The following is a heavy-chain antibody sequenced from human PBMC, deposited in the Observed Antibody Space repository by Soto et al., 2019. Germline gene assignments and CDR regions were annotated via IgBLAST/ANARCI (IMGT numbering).Heavy chain of an antibody. J-gene: IGHJ6*02. CDR1: GGSFSGYY. V-gene: IGHV4-34*01. CDR3: ARGRKYDYYYGMDV. CDR2: INHSGST. Sequence: SETLSLTCAVYGGSFSGYYWSWIRQPPGKGLEWIGEINHSGSTNYNPSLKSRVTISVDTSKNQFSLKLSSVTAADTAVYYCARGRKYDYYYGMDVWGQGTTVTVSS. D-gene: IGHD2-8*01.